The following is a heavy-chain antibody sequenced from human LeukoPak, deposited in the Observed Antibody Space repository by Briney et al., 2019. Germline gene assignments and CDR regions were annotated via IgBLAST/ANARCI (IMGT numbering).Heavy chain of an antibody. D-gene: IGHD6-19*01. V-gene: IGHV1-2*02. Sequence: ASVKVSCKASGYTFTGHHLHWVRQAPGQGLEWMGWINPNSGGTNSAQKFQGRVTMTRDTSINTAYMELSRLRSADTAVYYCARDFEQWLVQGFDYWGQGTLVTVSS. CDR3: ARDFEQWLVQGFDY. CDR2: INPNSGGT. CDR1: GYTFTGHH. J-gene: IGHJ4*02.